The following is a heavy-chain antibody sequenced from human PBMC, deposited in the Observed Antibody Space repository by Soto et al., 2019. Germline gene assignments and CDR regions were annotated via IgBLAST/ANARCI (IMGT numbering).Heavy chain of an antibody. D-gene: IGHD2-21*01. V-gene: IGHV1-46*01. J-gene: IGHJ4*02. CDR1: GYIFTNYY. Sequence: QVRLVQSGAEVKKPGASVKVSCKASGYIFTNYYIHWVRQAPGQGLEWMAIINPNGGSTNCAQEFQGRITLTRETSTSTVYMDLSSLTSEDTAVYYCARGLYSGDKWCQGTLGTVSS. CDR2: INPNGGST. CDR3: ARGLYSGDK.